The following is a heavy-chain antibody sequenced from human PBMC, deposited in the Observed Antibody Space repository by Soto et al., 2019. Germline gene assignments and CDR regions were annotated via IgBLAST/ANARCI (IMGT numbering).Heavy chain of an antibody. J-gene: IGHJ6*02. CDR1: GFTFSSYA. D-gene: IGHD4-4*01. V-gene: IGHV3-23*01. Sequence: GGSLRLSCAASGFTFSSYAMSWVRQAPGKGLEWVSAISGSGGSTYYADSVKGRFTISRDNSKNTLYLQMNSLRAEDTAVYYCAKDYSNNLYYYYGMDVWGQGTTVTVSS. CDR2: ISGSGGST. CDR3: AKDYSNNLYYYYGMDV.